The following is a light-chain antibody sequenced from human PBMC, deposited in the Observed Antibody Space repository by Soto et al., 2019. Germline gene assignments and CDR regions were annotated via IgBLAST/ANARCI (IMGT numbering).Light chain of an antibody. CDR2: GAS. Sequence: DIQMTQSPSTLSVSLGDRITITCRASEDIDTSLAWFQQRPGKAPKVLIAGASGLMNGVPSTFSGSGSGTEFALTLSSVQPDDFATYFGQHYDTFSWTFGQGTKVEMK. J-gene: IGKJ1*01. CDR1: EDIDTS. CDR3: QHYDTFSWT. V-gene: IGKV1-5*01.